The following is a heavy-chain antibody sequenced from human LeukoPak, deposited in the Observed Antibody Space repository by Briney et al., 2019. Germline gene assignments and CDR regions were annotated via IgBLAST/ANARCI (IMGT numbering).Heavy chain of an antibody. V-gene: IGHV1-2*02. J-gene: IGHJ3*02. CDR3: ARVHYGPTPNDAFDI. Sequence: GASVKVSCKASGYTFTGCYMHWVRQAPGQGLEWMGWINPNSGGTNYAQKFQGRVTMTRDTSISTAYMELSRLRSDDTAVYYCARVHYGPTPNDAFDIWGQGTMVTVSS. CDR1: GYTFTGCY. D-gene: IGHD3-16*01. CDR2: INPNSGGT.